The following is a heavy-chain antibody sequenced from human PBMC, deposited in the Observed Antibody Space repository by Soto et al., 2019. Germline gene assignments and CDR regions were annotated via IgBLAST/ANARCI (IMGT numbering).Heavy chain of an antibody. V-gene: IGHV4-38-2*01. CDR1: VYSIGIGYY. J-gene: IGHJ5*02. D-gene: IGHD3-22*01. CDR3: ARVGPWVKYYYDSSTYTFANCLDT. Sequence: PSATXSLTCAFSVYSIGIGYYFCCLRQPPGKVLECIGSIYHGGSTYYNPSLNSRVTLSIDMTNNHVSLILNSVTAAETAVYYCARVGPWVKYYYDSSTYTFANCLDTWGQGTLVTVSS. CDR2: IYHGGST.